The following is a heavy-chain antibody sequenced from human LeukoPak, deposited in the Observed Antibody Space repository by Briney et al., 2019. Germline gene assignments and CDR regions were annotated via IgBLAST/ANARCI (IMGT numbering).Heavy chain of an antibody. CDR1: GYTFTGYY. J-gene: IGHJ4*02. Sequence: GASVKVSCKASGYTFTGYYMHWVRQAPGQGLEWMGWINPNSGGTNYAQKFQGWVTMTRDTSISTAYMELSRLRSDDTAVYYCAVGGLLWFGELHQPSFDYWGQGTLVTVSS. CDR2: INPNSGGT. V-gene: IGHV1-2*04. CDR3: AVGGLLWFGELHQPSFDY. D-gene: IGHD3-10*01.